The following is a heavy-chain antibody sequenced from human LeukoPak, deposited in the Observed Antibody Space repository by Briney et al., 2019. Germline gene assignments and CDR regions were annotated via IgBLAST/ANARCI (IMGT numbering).Heavy chain of an antibody. CDR1: GFTFSRYG. CDR2: ISSDGGST. J-gene: IGHJ3*02. D-gene: IGHD1-14*01. V-gene: IGHV3-64*02. CDR3: AREERSLGFRTFDI. Sequence: GESLRLSCAASGFTFSRYGMHWVRQAPVKGLEYVSGISSDGGSTYYGDSVKGRFTISRDNSKNTVDLQMGSLRPEDMAVYYCAREERSLGFRTFDIWGQGTMVTVSS.